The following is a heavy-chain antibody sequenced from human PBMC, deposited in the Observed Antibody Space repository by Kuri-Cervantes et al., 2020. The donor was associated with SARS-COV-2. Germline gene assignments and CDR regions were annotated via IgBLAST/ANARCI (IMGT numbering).Heavy chain of an antibody. D-gene: IGHD3-16*02. J-gene: IGHJ3*02. V-gene: IGHV1-2*04. CDR1: GYTFTSYG. CDR3: ARGPSWNYIWGTYRGGWDTFDI. Sequence: ASVKVSCKASGYTFTSYGISWVRQAPGQGLEWMGWMNPNSGGTNSAQKFQGWVIMTRDTSITTAYMELSRLRSDDTAVYYCARGPSWNYIWGTYRGGWDTFDIWGQGTMVTVSS. CDR2: MNPNSGGT.